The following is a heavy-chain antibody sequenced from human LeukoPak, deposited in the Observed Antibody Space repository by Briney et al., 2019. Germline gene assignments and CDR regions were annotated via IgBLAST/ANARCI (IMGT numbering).Heavy chain of an antibody. J-gene: IGHJ5*02. CDR3: ARRYSSSWSGGWFDP. D-gene: IGHD6-13*01. V-gene: IGHV4-4*02. CDR2: IYHSGST. Sequence: SGTLSLTCAVSGGSISSSNWWSWVRQPPGKGLEWIGEIYHSGSTNYNPSLKSRVTISVDKSKNQFSLKLSSVTAADTAVYYCARRYSSSWSGGWFDPWGQGTLVTVSS. CDR1: GGSISSSNW.